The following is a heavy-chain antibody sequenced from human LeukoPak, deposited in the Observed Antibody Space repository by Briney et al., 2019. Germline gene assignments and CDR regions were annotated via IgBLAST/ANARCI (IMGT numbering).Heavy chain of an antibody. CDR3: ARGTGEGYTYGRYYFDY. D-gene: IGHD5-18*01. J-gene: IGHJ4*02. CDR2: INPNSGVT. CDR1: RYTFTGYY. Sequence: ASVKVSCKASRYTFTGYYMHWVRQAPGQGLEWMGWINPNSGVTDYAQNFQGRVTMTRDTSISTAYVELSRLRSDDTAVYYCARGTGEGYTYGRYYFDYWGQGTLVTVSS. V-gene: IGHV1-2*02.